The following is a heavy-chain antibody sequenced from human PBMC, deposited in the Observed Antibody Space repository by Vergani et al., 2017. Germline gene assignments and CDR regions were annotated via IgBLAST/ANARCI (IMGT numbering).Heavy chain of an antibody. Sequence: QVQLQESGPGLVKPSQTLSLTCTVSGGSISRGGYYWSWIRQPPGKGLEWIGYIYYSGSTYYNPSLKSRVTISVDTSKNQFSLKLSAVTAADTAVYYCARYARVGGSGSYYNVDAFDIWGQGTMVTVSA. D-gene: IGHD3-10*01. CDR2: IYYSGST. V-gene: IGHV4-31*03. CDR1: GGSISRGGYY. CDR3: ARYARVGGSGSYYNVDAFDI. J-gene: IGHJ3*02.